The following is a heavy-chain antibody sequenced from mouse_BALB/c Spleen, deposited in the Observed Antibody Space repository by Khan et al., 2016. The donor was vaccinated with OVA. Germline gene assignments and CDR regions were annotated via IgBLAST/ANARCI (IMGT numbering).Heavy chain of an antibody. CDR1: GFTFSDYG. V-gene: IGHV5-15*02. CDR2: VSSLAYNF. CDR3: GRGGKGGFAY. J-gene: IGHJ3*01. Sequence: EVELVESGGGLVQPGGSRKLSCAASGFTFSDYGMAWVRQAPGKGPEWVAFVSSLAYNFYYADPVTGRFTISRENAKNTLYLEMSSLRSEDTAMYYWGRGGKGGFAYWGQGTLVTVSA.